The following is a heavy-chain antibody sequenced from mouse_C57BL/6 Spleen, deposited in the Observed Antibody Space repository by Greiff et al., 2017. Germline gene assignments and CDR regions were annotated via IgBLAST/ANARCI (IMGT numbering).Heavy chain of an antibody. CDR3: ARRREVDY. J-gene: IGHJ2*01. Sequence: QVQLQQPGAELVKPGASVKLSCKASGYTFTSYWMQWVKQRPGQGLEWIGEIDPSDSYTNYTQKFKGKATLTVDTSSSTAYMQLSSLTSEDSAVYYCARRREVDYWGQGTTLTVSS. CDR2: IDPSDSYT. V-gene: IGHV1-50*01. CDR1: GYTFTSYW.